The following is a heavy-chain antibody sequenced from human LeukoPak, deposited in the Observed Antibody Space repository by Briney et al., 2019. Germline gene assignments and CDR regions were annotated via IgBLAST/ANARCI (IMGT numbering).Heavy chain of an antibody. D-gene: IGHD3-3*02. CDR1: GFTFSSYS. CDR2: ISYDGSNK. J-gene: IGHJ3*02. Sequence: HAGGSLRLSCVASGFTFSSYSMHWVRQAPGKGLEWVAVISYDGSNKYYADSVKGRFTISRDNSKNTLYLQMNSLKTEDTAVYYCTRHRTHYAFDIWGQGTMVTVSS. CDR3: TRHRTHYAFDI. V-gene: IGHV3-30-3*01.